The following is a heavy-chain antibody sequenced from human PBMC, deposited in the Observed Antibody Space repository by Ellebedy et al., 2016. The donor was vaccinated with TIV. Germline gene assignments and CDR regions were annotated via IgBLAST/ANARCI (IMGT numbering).Heavy chain of an antibody. Sequence: MPGGSLRLSCTVSGGSVSSGSNYWSWIRQPPGKGLEWLAYIYYSGSTNYNPSLKSRVTISVDTSKNQFSLKLSSVSAADTAVYYCARIYCSTTSCYFDQWGQGTLVTVSS. J-gene: IGHJ4*02. D-gene: IGHD2-2*01. CDR2: IYYSGST. CDR1: GGSVSSGSNY. CDR3: ARIYCSTTSCYFDQ. V-gene: IGHV4-61*01.